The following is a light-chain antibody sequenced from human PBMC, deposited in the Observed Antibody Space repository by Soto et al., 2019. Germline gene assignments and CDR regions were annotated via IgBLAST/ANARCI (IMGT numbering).Light chain of an antibody. CDR1: SSDVGGYNY. Sequence: QSALTQPASVSGSPGQSITISCTGTSSDVGGYNYVSWYQQHPGKAPKLMIYEVSNRPSGVSNRFSGSKSGNTASLTISGLQGEGGADYYCSSYSSSSTGVFGTGTKLTVL. J-gene: IGLJ1*01. CDR3: SSYSSSSTGV. CDR2: EVS. V-gene: IGLV2-14*01.